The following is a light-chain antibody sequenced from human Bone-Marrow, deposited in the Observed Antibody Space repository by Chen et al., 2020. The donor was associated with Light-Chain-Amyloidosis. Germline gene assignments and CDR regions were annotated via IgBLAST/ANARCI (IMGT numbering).Light chain of an antibody. CDR1: QGVSGW. Sequence: DIQMTQSPSSVSASVGDRVTITCRESQGVSGWLAWYQQNPEKPPKLVVYSASSLQSGVPSRFKGSGSGIGCTRTIASVQPDDVATSYCQQPVGIPPTFGGGAKVEIK. CDR3: QQPVGIPPT. CDR2: SAS. J-gene: IGKJ4*01. V-gene: IGKV1-12*01.